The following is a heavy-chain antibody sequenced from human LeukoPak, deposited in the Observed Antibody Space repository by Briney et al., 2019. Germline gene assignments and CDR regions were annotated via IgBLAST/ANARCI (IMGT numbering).Heavy chain of an antibody. CDR1: GFTFSSYN. Sequence: GGSLRLSCAASGFTFSSYNMNWVRQAPGKGLEWVSYITSSSSTIYYADSVKGRFTISRDNAKNSLYLQMNSLRDEDTAVYYCARDGVAQYTAMELYFDYWGQGTLVTVSS. J-gene: IGHJ4*02. D-gene: IGHD5-18*01. CDR3: ARDGVAQYTAMELYFDY. CDR2: ITSSSSTI. V-gene: IGHV3-48*02.